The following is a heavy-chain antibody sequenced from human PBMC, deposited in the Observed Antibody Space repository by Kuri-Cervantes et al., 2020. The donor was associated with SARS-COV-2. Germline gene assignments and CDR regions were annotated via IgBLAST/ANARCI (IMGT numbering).Heavy chain of an antibody. CDR2: IYYSGST. D-gene: IGHD6-6*01. CDR3: ARDPLGYSSSSQYYYYYMDV. CDR1: GGSISSSSYY. J-gene: IGHJ6*03. Sequence: SETLSLTCTVSGGSISSSSYYWGWIRQPPGKGLEWIGSIYYSGSTYYNPSLKSRVTISVDTSKNQFSLKLSSVTAADTAVYYCARDPLGYSSSSQYYYYYMDVWGKGTTVTVSS. V-gene: IGHV4-39*02.